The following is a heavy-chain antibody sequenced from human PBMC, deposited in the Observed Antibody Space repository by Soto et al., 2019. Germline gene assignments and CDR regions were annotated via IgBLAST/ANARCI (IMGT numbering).Heavy chain of an antibody. CDR2: TYYRSKWYN. J-gene: IGHJ4*02. CDR1: GDSVSSNSSA. CDR3: ARESNILSLAGLDY. V-gene: IGHV6-1*01. D-gene: IGHD3-3*02. Sequence: PSQTLSLTCAISGDSVSSNSSAWYWIRQSPSRGLEWLGRTYYRSKWYNDYAVSVKSRITINPDTSKNQFSLQLNSVTPEDTAVYYCARESNILSLAGLDYWGQGTLVTVSS.